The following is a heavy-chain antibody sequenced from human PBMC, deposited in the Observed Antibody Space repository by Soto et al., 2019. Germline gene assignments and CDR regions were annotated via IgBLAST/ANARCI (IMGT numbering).Heavy chain of an antibody. CDR3: ARGAGGASLMDV. CDR1: GFTFSSYS. Sequence: EVQLVESGGGLVKPGGSLRLSCAASGFTFSSYSMNWVRQAPGKGLEWVSSISSSSSYIYYADSVKGRFTISRDNAKNSRYLQMNSLRAEDTAVYYCARGAGGASLMDVWGQGTTVTVSS. CDR2: ISSSSSYI. D-gene: IGHD1-26*01. V-gene: IGHV3-21*01. J-gene: IGHJ6*02.